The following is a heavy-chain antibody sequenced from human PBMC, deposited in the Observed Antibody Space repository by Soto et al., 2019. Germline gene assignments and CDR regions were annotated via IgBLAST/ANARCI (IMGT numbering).Heavy chain of an antibody. J-gene: IGHJ4*02. CDR1: EYTFTSYT. V-gene: IGHV1-3*01. Sequence: ASVKVSCKASEYTFTSYTMHWVRQAPGQRLEWMGWINGGNGNTKYSQKFQGRVTITRDTSASTAYMELSSLRSDDTAVYYCARELQGLYYFDYWGQGTLVTSPQ. D-gene: IGHD4-4*01. CDR3: ARELQGLYYFDY. CDR2: INGGNGNT.